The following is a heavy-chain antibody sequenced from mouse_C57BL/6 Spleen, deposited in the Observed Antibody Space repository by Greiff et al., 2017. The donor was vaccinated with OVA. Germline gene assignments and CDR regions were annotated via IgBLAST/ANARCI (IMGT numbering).Heavy chain of an antibody. CDR1: GYTFTDYN. CDR3: ARRYYGSSVFDY. J-gene: IGHJ2*01. D-gene: IGHD1-1*01. CDR2: INPNNGGT. V-gene: IGHV1-18*01. Sequence: VQLQQSGPELVKPGASVKIPCKASGYTFTDYNMDWVKQSHGKSLEWIGDINPNNGGTIYNQKFKGKATLTVDKSSSTAYMQLRSLTSEDTAVYYCARRYYGSSVFDYWGQGTTLTVSS.